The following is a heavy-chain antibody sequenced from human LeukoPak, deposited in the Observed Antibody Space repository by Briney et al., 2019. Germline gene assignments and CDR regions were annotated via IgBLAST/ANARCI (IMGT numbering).Heavy chain of an antibody. CDR3: ARDGSATDAFDI. Sequence: GGSLRLSCAASGFTFSSYSMNWVRQAPGKGLEWVSSISSSSSYIYYADSVKGRFTISRDNAKNSLYLQMNSLRAEDTAVYYCARDGSATDAFDIWGQGTMVTVSS. CDR2: ISSSSSYI. V-gene: IGHV3-21*01. D-gene: IGHD1-26*01. J-gene: IGHJ3*02. CDR1: GFTFSSYS.